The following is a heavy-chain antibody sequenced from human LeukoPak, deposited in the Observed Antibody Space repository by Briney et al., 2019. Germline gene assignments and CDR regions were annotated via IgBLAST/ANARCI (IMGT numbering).Heavy chain of an antibody. CDR2: IYHSGST. D-gene: IGHD4-17*01. J-gene: IGHJ6*02. CDR3: ARVKEYGDSYGMDV. V-gene: IGHV4-30-2*01. Sequence: SETLSLTCAVSGGSISSGGYSWSWIRQPPGKGLEWIGYIYHSGSTYYNPSLKSRVTISVDRSKNQFSLKLSSVTAADTAVYYCARVKEYGDSYGMDVWGQGTTVTVSS. CDR1: GGSISSGGYS.